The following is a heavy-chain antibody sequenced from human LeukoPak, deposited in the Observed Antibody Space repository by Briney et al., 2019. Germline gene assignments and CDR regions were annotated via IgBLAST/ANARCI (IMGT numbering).Heavy chain of an antibody. D-gene: IGHD6-13*01. V-gene: IGHV3-33*01. J-gene: IGHJ4*02. CDR2: IWYDGSNK. Sequence: GGSLRPSCAASGFTFSSYGMHWVRQAPGKGLEWVAVIWYDGSNKYYADSVKGRFTISRDNSKNTLYLQMNSLRAEDTAVYYCARAGAGIAAAGTFDYWGQGTLVSVSS. CDR3: ARAGAGIAAAGTFDY. CDR1: GFTFSSYG.